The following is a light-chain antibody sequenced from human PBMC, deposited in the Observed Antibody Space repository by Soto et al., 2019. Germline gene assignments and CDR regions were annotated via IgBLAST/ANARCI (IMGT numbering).Light chain of an antibody. CDR2: ATT. Sequence: QSVLTQPPSVSGAPGQRVTISCTGSSSNIGTGYDVHWYQQFTGAAPKLLIYATTDRPSGVPDRFSGSKSGTSASLVINGLQAADEADYFCKSYAGSNTYVFGSGTKLTVL. CDR1: SSNIGTGYD. J-gene: IGLJ1*01. CDR3: KSYAGSNTYV. V-gene: IGLV1-40*01.